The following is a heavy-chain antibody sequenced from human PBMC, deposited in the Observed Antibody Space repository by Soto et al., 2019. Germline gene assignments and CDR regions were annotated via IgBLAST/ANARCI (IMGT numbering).Heavy chain of an antibody. Sequence: GGSLRLSCAASGFTFSSYGMHWVRQAPGKGLEWVAVISYDGSNKYYADSVKGRFTISRDNSKNTLYLQMNSLRAEDTAVYYCAREWDIVVVPAARSLDVWGKGTTVTVSS. J-gene: IGHJ6*04. CDR2: ISYDGSNK. D-gene: IGHD2-2*01. V-gene: IGHV3-30*03. CDR3: AREWDIVVVPAARSLDV. CDR1: GFTFSSYG.